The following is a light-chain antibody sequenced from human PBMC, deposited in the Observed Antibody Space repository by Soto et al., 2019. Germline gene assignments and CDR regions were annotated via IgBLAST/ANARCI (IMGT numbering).Light chain of an antibody. CDR3: SSYSTTTSPHVL. Sequence: QSVLAEPASVSVSPGQSITSSCTGTRSDIGRYNYVSWYQQRPGKAPKLLIYEVTYRPSGVSARFSGSKSGSTASLTISGLQAEDEADYYCSSYSTTTSPHVLFGGGTKVTVL. J-gene: IGLJ2*01. CDR1: RSDIGRYNY. V-gene: IGLV2-14*01. CDR2: EVT.